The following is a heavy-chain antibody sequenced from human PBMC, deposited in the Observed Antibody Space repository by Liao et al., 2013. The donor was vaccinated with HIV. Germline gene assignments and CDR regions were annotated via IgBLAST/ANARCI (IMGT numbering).Heavy chain of an antibody. V-gene: IGHV4-30-4*08. J-gene: IGHJ5*02. CDR1: GGSISSGDYY. CDR2: IYYSGST. Sequence: QVQLQESGPGLVEPSQTLSLTCNVSGGSISSGDYYWSWIRQPPGKGLEWIGYIYYSGSTYYNPSLKSRVTVSLDTSKNQFSLKLSSVTAADTAVYYCARDLYYYDSSTYIAWGQGTLVTVSS. CDR3: ARDLYYYDSSTYIA. D-gene: IGHD3-22*01.